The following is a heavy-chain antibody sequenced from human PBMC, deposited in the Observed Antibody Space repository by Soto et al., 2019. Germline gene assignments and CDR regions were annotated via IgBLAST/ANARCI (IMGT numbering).Heavy chain of an antibody. CDR1: GFTFSSYA. CDR2: ISGSGGST. CDR3: AKGGVGAPTEEYYYYYYGMDV. D-gene: IGHD1-26*01. V-gene: IGHV3-23*01. Sequence: GGSLRLSCAASGFTFSSYAMSWVRQAPGKGLEWVSAISGSGGSTYYADSVKGRFTISRDNSKNTLYLQMNSLRAEDKAVYYCAKGGVGAPTEEYYYYYYGMDVWGQGTTVTVSS. J-gene: IGHJ6*02.